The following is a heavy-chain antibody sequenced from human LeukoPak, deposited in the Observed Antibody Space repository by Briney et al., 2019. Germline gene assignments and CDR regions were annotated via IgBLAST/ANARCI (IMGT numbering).Heavy chain of an antibody. CDR3: AKGGNSEYSSSSY. J-gene: IGHJ4*02. Sequence: SETLSLTCAVSGYSISSGYYWGWIRQPPGKGLEWIGSIYHSGSTYYNPSLKSRVTISVDTSKNQFSPKLNSVTAADTAVYYCAKGGNSEYSSSSYWGQGTLVTVSS. CDR2: IYHSGST. V-gene: IGHV4-38-2*01. D-gene: IGHD6-6*01. CDR1: GYSISSGYY.